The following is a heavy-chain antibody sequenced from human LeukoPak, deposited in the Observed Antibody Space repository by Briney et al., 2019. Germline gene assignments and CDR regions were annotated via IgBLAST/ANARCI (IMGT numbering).Heavy chain of an antibody. CDR3: ARGTSGYYYRYFDY. Sequence: GGSLRPSCAASGFTFSTYAMHWVRQAPGKGLEWVAVIWYDGSIKYYADSVKGRFTISRDNSKNTLFLQMNSLRAEDTAVYYCARGTSGYYYRYFDYWGQGTLVTVSS. D-gene: IGHD3-22*01. J-gene: IGHJ4*02. CDR2: IWYDGSIK. V-gene: IGHV3-33*01. CDR1: GFTFSTYA.